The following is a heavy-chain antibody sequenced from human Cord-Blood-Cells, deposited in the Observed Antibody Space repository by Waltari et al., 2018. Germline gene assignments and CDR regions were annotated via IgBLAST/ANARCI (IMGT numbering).Heavy chain of an antibody. D-gene: IGHD3-3*01. V-gene: IGHV4-34*01. J-gene: IGHJ4*02. CDR3: ARNYDFWSGYVYY. Sequence: QVQLQQWGAGLLTPSETLSLTCAVSGGSFSGYYWSCIRHPPGKGLEWIGEINHSGNTNYNPSLKSRVTISVDTSKNQFSLKLSSVTAAYTAVYYCARNYDFWSGYVYYWGQGTLVTVSS. CDR2: INHSGNT. CDR1: GGSFSGYY.